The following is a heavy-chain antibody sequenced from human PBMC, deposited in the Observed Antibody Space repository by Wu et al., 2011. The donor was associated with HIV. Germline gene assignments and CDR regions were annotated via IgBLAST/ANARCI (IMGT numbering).Heavy chain of an antibody. J-gene: IGHJ6*02. CDR2: IIPMYGVT. D-gene: IGHD1-26*01. CDR3: ACRLPGVGVGRHYYYGMDV. Sequence: LVQSGAEVKKPGSSVKVSCKASEGTLSNLAIGWVRLAPGQGLEWIGGIIPMYGVTNTAQKFQGRVTITTDEPSTTVYMDLRSLRFEDTALYYCACRLPGVGVGRHYYYGMDVWGQGTTVTVSS. CDR1: EGTLSNLA. V-gene: IGHV1-69*05.